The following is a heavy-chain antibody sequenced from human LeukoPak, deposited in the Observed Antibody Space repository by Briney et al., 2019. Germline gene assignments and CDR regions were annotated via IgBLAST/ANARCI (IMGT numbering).Heavy chain of an antibody. Sequence: SVKVSCKASGGTFISYAISWVRQAPGQGLEWMGRIIPILGIANYAQKFQGRVTITADKSTSTAYMELSSLRSEDTAVYYCARVRNSGYYYSDAFDIWGQGTMVTVSS. D-gene: IGHD3-22*01. V-gene: IGHV1-69*04. CDR1: GGTFISYA. CDR3: ARVRNSGYYYSDAFDI. J-gene: IGHJ3*02. CDR2: IIPILGIA.